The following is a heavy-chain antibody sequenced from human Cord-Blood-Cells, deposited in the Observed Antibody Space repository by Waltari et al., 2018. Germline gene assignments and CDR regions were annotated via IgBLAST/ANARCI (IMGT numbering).Heavy chain of an antibody. V-gene: IGHV4-34*01. CDR1: GGPFSGYY. D-gene: IGHD2-2*01. CDR3: ASYDQLIQFDY. CDR2: INHSGST. Sequence: QVQLQPWGAGLLKPSVTLSLTCAVCGGPFSGYYWSWTRQPPGKGLESIGEINHSGSTNYNPSLKSRVTISVDTSKNQFSLKLSSVTAADTAVYYCASYDQLIQFDYWGQGTLVTVSS. J-gene: IGHJ4*02.